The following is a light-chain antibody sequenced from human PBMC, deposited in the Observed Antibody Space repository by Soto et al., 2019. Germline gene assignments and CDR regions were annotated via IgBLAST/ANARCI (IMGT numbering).Light chain of an antibody. CDR1: QTISSW. V-gene: IGKV1-5*03. J-gene: IGKJ1*01. CDR2: KAS. CDR3: QQYNSYSAA. Sequence: DIQLTQSPSTLYGSVGDRVTITCRASQTISSWLAWYQQKPGKAPKLLIYKASTLKSGVPSRFSGSGSGTEFTLTISSLQPDDFATYYCQQYNSYSAAFGQGTKVDI.